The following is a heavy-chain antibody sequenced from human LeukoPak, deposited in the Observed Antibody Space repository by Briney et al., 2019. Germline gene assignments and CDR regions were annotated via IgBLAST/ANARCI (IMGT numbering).Heavy chain of an antibody. Sequence: GGSLRLSCAASGFTFSSYSMNWVRQAPGKGLEWVSSISSSSSYIYYADSVKGRFTISRDNAKNSLYLQMNSLRAEDTAVYYCASLGIAAAGYWGQGTLVTVSS. CDR2: ISSSSSYI. CDR1: GFTFSSYS. CDR3: ASLGIAAAGY. D-gene: IGHD6-13*01. V-gene: IGHV3-21*01. J-gene: IGHJ4*02.